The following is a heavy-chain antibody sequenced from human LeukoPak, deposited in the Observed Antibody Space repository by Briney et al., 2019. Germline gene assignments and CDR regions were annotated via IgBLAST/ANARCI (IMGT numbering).Heavy chain of an antibody. V-gene: IGHV1-2*02. CDR3: ARDGVGVSAAGTFDY. D-gene: IGHD6-13*01. Sequence: GASVKVSCKASGYTFTGYYTHWGRQAPGQGLEWMGWINPNSGGTNYAQKFQGRVTMTRDTSISTAYMELSRLRSDDTAVYYCARDGVGVSAAGTFDYWGQGTLVTVSS. CDR2: INPNSGGT. CDR1: GYTFTGYY. J-gene: IGHJ4*02.